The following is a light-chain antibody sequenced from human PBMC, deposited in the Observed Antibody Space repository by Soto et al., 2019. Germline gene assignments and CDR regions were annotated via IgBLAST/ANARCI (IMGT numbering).Light chain of an antibody. V-gene: IGLV2-23*02. CDR1: NSDIGTYDL. J-gene: IGLJ1*01. CDR3: SSHAEPSNPYV. CDR2: EVN. Sequence: QSVLTQPASVSGSPGQSITISCTGTNSDIGTYDLVSWYQQHPGKAPKLMIYEVNKRPSGVSNRFSGSKSGNTASLTISGLQPEDEADYYCSSHAEPSNPYVFGTGTKVTVL.